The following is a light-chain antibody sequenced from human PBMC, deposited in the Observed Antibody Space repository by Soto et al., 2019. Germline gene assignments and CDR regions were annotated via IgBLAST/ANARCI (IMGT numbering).Light chain of an antibody. CDR3: QQYNNLRIT. Sequence: EIVMTQSPATLSVSPGERATLSCRASQSVSSNLAWYQQKPGQAPRLLIYGASTRATCITARFSGSGSGTEFTLTISSLKSEDFAVYYCQQYNNLRITFGQGTRLEIK. CDR1: QSVSSN. CDR2: GAS. V-gene: IGKV3-15*01. J-gene: IGKJ5*01.